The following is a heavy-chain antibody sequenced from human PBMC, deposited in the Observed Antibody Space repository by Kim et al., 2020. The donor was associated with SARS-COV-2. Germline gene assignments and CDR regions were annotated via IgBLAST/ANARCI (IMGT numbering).Heavy chain of an antibody. J-gene: IGHJ3*02. Sequence: VKGRFTISRDNAKNSLYLQMNSLRAEDTALYYCAKDIYDMLMRETNAFDIWGQGTMVTVSS. D-gene: IGHD3-9*01. V-gene: IGHV3-9*01. CDR3: AKDIYDMLMRETNAFDI.